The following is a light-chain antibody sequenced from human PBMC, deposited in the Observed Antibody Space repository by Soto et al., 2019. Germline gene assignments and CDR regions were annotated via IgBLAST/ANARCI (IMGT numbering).Light chain of an antibody. J-gene: IGLJ1*01. Sequence: QSALTQPASVSGSPGQSIAISCTGSSSDVGGYKYVSWYQQHPGKAPKLMIYDVSNRTSGVSDRFSGSKSGNTASLTISGLQSEDEADYYCSSYTSSNSYVFGTGTKLTVL. CDR3: SSYTSSNSYV. CDR2: DVS. V-gene: IGLV2-14*03. CDR1: SSDVGGYKY.